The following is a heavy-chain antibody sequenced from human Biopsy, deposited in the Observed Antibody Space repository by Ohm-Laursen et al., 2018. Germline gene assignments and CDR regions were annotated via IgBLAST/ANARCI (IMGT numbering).Heavy chain of an antibody. CDR3: ARGGQGGFLEWLFIG. Sequence: RSLRLSCTASGFTFTSYAMHWVRQAPGKGLEWVAVISYDGSGEYYADSLQGRFIISRDNSKNTLYLQMNSLRAEDTALYYCARGGQGGFLEWLFIGWGQGTLVTVSS. J-gene: IGHJ4*02. D-gene: IGHD3-3*01. V-gene: IGHV3-30*03. CDR1: GFTFTSYA. CDR2: ISYDGSGE.